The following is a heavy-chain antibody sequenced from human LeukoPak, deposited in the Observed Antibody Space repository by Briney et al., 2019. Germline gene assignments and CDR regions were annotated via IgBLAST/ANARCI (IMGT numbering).Heavy chain of an antibody. CDR2: ISAYNGNT. V-gene: IGHV1-18*01. J-gene: IGHJ4*02. Sequence: ASVKVSCKASGYTFTSYGISWVRQAPGQGLEWMGWISAYNGNTNYAQKLQGRVTMTTDTSTSTAYMELRSLRAEDTAVYYCARDPVSSGYFDCWGQGTLVTVSS. CDR1: GYTFTSYG. CDR3: ARDPVSSGYFDC. D-gene: IGHD2-15*01.